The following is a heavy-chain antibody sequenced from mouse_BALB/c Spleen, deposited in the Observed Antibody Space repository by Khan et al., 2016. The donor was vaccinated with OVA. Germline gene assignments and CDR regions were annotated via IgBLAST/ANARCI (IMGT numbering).Heavy chain of an antibody. Sequence: QIQLVQSGPELKKPGETVKISCKASGYIFTNYGMNWVKQAPGQGLKWMGWINTYTGEPTYADDFRGRFAFSLETSASTAYLQINNLKNEDTAAYVCVRGAFYYGRGKSDWFAYWGQGTLVTVSA. V-gene: IGHV9-3-1*01. CDR3: VRGAFYYGRGKSDWFAY. D-gene: IGHD1-1*01. J-gene: IGHJ3*01. CDR1: GYIFTNYG. CDR2: INTYTGEP.